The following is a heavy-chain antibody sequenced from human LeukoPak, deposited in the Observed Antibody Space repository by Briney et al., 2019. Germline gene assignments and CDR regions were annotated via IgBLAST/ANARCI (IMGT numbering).Heavy chain of an antibody. D-gene: IGHD2-2*01. CDR2: ISSSGSTI. J-gene: IGHJ4*02. V-gene: IGHV3-48*03. CDR1: GFTFSSYE. Sequence: GGSLRLPCAASGFTFSSYEMNWVRQAPGKGQEWVSYISSSGSTIYYADSVKGRFTISRDNAKNSLYLQMNSLRAEDTAVYYCARDRGPYQLPTTYFDYWGQGTLVTVSS. CDR3: ARDRGPYQLPTTYFDY.